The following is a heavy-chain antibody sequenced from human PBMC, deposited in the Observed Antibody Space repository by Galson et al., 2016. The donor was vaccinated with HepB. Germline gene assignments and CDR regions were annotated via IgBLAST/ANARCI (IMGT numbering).Heavy chain of an antibody. J-gene: IGHJ6*02. Sequence: SVKVSCKASGVTFSNYAISWVRQAPGQGLEWVGGIIPISGTTNYAQKFQDKVTITADESTSTVYMELISLRPEDTAVYYCARSHYDFWTGFYTHDYSYYGLDVWGQGTTVTVSS. CDR3: ARSHYDFWTGFYTHDYSYYGLDV. V-gene: IGHV1-69*13. CDR2: IIPISGTT. D-gene: IGHD3-3*01. CDR1: GVTFSNYA.